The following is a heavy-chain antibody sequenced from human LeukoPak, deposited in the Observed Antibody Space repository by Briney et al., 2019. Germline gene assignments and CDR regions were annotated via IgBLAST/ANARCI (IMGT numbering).Heavy chain of an antibody. J-gene: IGHJ5*02. V-gene: IGHV4-30-4*01. CDR3: ASTSGSSSSGGWFDP. CDR1: GGSISSGDYY. CDR2: IYYSGST. Sequence: SQTLSLTCTVSGGSISSGDYYWSWIRQPPGKGLEWIGYIYYSGSTYYNPSLKSRVTISVDTSKNQFSLKLSSVTAADTAVYYCASTSGSSSSGGWFDPWGQGTLVTVSS. D-gene: IGHD6-6*01.